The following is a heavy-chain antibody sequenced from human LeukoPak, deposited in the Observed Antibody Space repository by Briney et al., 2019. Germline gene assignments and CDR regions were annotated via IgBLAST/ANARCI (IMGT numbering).Heavy chain of an antibody. CDR2: IYTSGST. CDR3: ARHHRSGSGGTYFDY. V-gene: IGHV4-4*09. J-gene: IGHJ4*02. CDR1: GGSISSYY. D-gene: IGHD3-22*01. Sequence: PSETLSLICTVSGGSISSYYWSWIRQPPGKGLEWIGYIYTSGSTNYSPSLESRVTMSVDTSKNQFSLKLTSVTAADTAVYYCARHHRSGSGGTYFDYWGQGTLVTVSS.